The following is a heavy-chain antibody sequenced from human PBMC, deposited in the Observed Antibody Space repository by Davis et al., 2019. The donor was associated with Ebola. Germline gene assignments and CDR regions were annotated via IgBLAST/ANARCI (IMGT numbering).Heavy chain of an antibody. CDR1: GYSFTSYW. Sequence: GESLKISCKGSGYSFTSYWIGWVRQLPGKGLEWMGIIYPGDSDTRYSPSFQGQVTISADKSISTAYLQWSSLKASDTAMYYCARRLDYDILTGSPNWFDPWGQGALVTVSS. J-gene: IGHJ5*02. D-gene: IGHD3-9*01. CDR2: IYPGDSDT. V-gene: IGHV5-51*01. CDR3: ARRLDYDILTGSPNWFDP.